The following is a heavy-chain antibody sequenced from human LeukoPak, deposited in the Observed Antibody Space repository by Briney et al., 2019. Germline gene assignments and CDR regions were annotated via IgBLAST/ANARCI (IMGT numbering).Heavy chain of an antibody. D-gene: IGHD6-6*01. V-gene: IGHV3-7*01. Sequence: PGGSLRLSCAASGFTFSSYWVTWVRQAPGKGLEWVANIKQDGSAKFYVDSVKGRFTISRDNAKNSLYLQMNSLRAEDTAIYYCARVSSYSSSSGSLCDYWGQGTRVTVSS. CDR2: IKQDGSAK. CDR3: ARVSSYSSSSGSLCDY. CDR1: GFTFSSYW. J-gene: IGHJ4*02.